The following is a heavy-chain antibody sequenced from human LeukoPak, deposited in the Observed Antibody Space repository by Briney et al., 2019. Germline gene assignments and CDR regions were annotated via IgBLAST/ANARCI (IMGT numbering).Heavy chain of an antibody. CDR1: GGTFSSYA. V-gene: IGHV1-69*05. Sequence: SVKVSCKASGGTFSSYAISWVRQAPGQGLEWMGGIIPIFGTANYAQKFQGRVTITTDESTSTAYMELSSLRSEDTAVYYCARVNAYDTYWFDPWGQGTLVTVSS. CDR3: ARVNAYDTYWFDP. D-gene: IGHD3-9*01. CDR2: IIPIFGTA. J-gene: IGHJ5*02.